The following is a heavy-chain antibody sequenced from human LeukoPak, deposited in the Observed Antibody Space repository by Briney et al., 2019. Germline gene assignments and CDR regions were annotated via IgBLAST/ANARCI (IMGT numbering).Heavy chain of an antibody. CDR1: GGSFSGYY. Sequence: SETLSLTCAVYGGSFSGYYWSWIRQPPGKGLEWIGEINHSGSTNYNPSLKSRVTISVDTSKNQFSLKLSSVTAADTAVYYCAREAHYDSRFDYWGQGTLVTVSS. J-gene: IGHJ4*02. CDR3: AREAHYDSRFDY. V-gene: IGHV4-34*01. CDR2: INHSGST. D-gene: IGHD3-3*01.